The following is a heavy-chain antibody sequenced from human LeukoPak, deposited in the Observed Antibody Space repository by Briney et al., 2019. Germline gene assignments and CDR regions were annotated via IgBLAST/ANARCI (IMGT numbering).Heavy chain of an antibody. D-gene: IGHD3-3*01. CDR2: INQNGDAT. CDR3: AKASIGGSAYDV. V-gene: IGHV3-23*01. Sequence: PGGSLRLSCAASGFTFRSYTMGWVRQAPGKWLDWVSDINQNGDATYYADSVRGRFTISRDNPRSTLYLQMSSLRDDETALYYCAKASIGGSAYDVWGPGTMVTVSS. J-gene: IGHJ3*01. CDR1: GFTFRSYT.